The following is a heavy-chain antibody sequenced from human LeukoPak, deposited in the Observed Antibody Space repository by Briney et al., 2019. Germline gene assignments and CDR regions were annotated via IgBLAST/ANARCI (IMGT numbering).Heavy chain of an antibody. J-gene: IGHJ4*02. CDR3: AKEVTSGWRTFDY. CDR2: INISGGGT. CDR1: GFTFSSFA. V-gene: IGHV3-23*01. Sequence: PVRSLRLSCAASGFTFSSFAMSWVRQAPGQGLGWVSVINISGGGTHYADSVKGRFTISRANSKSTLYLQMNRLRAEDTAVYYCAKEVTSGWRTFDYWGQGTLVTVSS. D-gene: IGHD6-19*01.